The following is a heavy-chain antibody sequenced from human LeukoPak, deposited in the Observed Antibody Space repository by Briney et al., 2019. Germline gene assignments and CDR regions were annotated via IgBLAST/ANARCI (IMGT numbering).Heavy chain of an antibody. CDR3: ARARWTSTVTTYYLDF. Sequence: ASVKVSCKASGYIFTDYAIQWVRQAPGQGLEWMGWINAGNGKTKYSQKFQGRVTITRDTSASTAYMELSGLRSDDTAVYYCARARWTSTVTTYYLDFWGQGTLVIVSS. V-gene: IGHV1-3*01. D-gene: IGHD4-17*01. CDR1: GYIFTDYA. CDR2: INAGNGKT. J-gene: IGHJ4*02.